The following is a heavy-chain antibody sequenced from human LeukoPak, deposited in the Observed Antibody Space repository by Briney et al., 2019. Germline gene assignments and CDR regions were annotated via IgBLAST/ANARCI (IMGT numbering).Heavy chain of an antibody. J-gene: IGHJ6*04. D-gene: IGHD3-10*02. CDR3: AELGITMIGGV. V-gene: IGHV3-21*01. CDR2: ISSSSGYM. CDR1: GFIFSSYS. Sequence: GGSLRLSCAASGFIFSSYSMNWVRQAPGKGLEWVSYISSSSGYMYYADSVKGRFTISRDNAKNSLYLQMNSLRAEDTAVYYCAELGITMIGGVWGKGTTVTVSS.